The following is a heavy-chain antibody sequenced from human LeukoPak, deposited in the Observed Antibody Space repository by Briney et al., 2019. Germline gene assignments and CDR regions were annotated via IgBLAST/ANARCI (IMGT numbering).Heavy chain of an antibody. D-gene: IGHD6-19*01. CDR3: ARSGAVGGSGYFDY. J-gene: IGHJ4*02. CDR2: IYYSGST. Sequence: PSETLSLTCSVSGGSISSYYWTWIRQPPGKGLEWIGYIYYSGSTNYNPSLRSRVTISVDTSKNQFSLKLSSVTPADTAVYYCARSGAVGGSGYFDYWGQGTLVTVSS. CDR1: GGSISSYY. V-gene: IGHV4-59*01.